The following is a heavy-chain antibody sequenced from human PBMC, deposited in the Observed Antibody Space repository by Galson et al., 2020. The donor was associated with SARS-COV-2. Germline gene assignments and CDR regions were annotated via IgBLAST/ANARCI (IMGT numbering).Heavy chain of an antibody. V-gene: IGHV4-31*03. J-gene: IGHJ4*02. CDR1: GGSISSGGYY. CDR3: ARSPPRYSGSYYWSVLGDY. D-gene: IGHD1-26*01. CDR2: IYYSGST. Sequence: SETLSLTCTVSGGSISSGGYYWSWIRQHPGKGLEWIGYIYYSGSTYYNPSLKSRVTISVDTSKNQFSLKLSSVTAADTAVYYCARSPPRYSGSYYWSVLGDYWGQGTLVTVSS.